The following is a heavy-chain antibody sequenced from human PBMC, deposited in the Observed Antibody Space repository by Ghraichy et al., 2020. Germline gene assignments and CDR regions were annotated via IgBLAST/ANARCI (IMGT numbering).Heavy chain of an antibody. V-gene: IGHV3-11*01. CDR3: ARDGNGYCTSTSCQSGYYYYGMDV. D-gene: IGHD2-2*03. CDR1: GFTFSDYY. J-gene: IGHJ6*02. Sequence: GGSLRLSCAASGFTFSDYYMSWIRQAPGKGLEWISYISSNDGTIYYADSVKGRFTISRDDAKNSLYLQMNSLRAEDTAVYYCARDGNGYCTSTSCQSGYYYYGMDVWGQGTTVTVSS. CDR2: ISSNDGTI.